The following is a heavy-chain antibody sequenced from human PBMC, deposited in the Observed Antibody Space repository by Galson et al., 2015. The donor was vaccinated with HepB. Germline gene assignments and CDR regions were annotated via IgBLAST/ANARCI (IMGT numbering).Heavy chain of an antibody. V-gene: IGHV3-21*01. CDR2: ISSSSSYI. CDR1: GFTFSSYS. D-gene: IGHD3-22*01. Sequence: SLRLSCAASGFTFSSYSMNWVRQAPGRGLEWVSSISSSSSYIYYADSVKGRFTISRDNAKNSLYLQMNSLRAEDTAVYYCASQVGSGYSDYYYYMDVWGKGTTVTVSS. J-gene: IGHJ6*03. CDR3: ASQVGSGYSDYYYYMDV.